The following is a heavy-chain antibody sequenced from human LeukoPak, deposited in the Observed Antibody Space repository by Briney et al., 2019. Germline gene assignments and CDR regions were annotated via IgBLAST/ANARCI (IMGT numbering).Heavy chain of an antibody. V-gene: IGHV3-30*02. D-gene: IGHD6-19*01. Sequence: PGGSLRLSCAASGFTFSSYGMHWVRQAPGKGLEWVAFIRYDGSNKYYADSVKGRFTISRDNSKNTLYLQMNSLRAEDTAVYYCAKEGRSIAVAFDIWGQGTMVTVSS. J-gene: IGHJ3*02. CDR2: IRYDGSNK. CDR1: GFTFSSYG. CDR3: AKEGRSIAVAFDI.